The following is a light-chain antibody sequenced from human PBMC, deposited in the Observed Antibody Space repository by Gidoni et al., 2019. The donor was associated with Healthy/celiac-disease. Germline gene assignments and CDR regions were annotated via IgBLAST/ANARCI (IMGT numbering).Light chain of an antibody. Sequence: IVSTQSPGTLSLSPGERATPSCRASQSVSSSYLAWYQQKPGQAPRLLIYGASSRATGRPDRFSGSGSGTDFTLTISRLEPEEFAVYYCQQYGSSPYTFGQGTKLEIK. CDR3: QQYGSSPYT. J-gene: IGKJ2*01. CDR2: GAS. V-gene: IGKV3-20*01. CDR1: QSVSSSY.